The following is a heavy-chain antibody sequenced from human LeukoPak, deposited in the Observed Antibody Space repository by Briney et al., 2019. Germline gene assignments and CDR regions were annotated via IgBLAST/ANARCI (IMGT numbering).Heavy chain of an antibody. CDR3: ARAPPAGWLQLSYFDY. CDR2: INPSGGST. Sequence: ASVKVSCKASGYTFTSYYMHWVRQAPGQGLEWMGIINPSGGSTSYAQKFQGRVTMTRDMSTSTVYMELSSLRSEDAAVYYCARAPPAGWLQLSYFDYWGQGTLVTVSS. V-gene: IGHV1-46*01. J-gene: IGHJ4*02. D-gene: IGHD5-24*01. CDR1: GYTFTSYY.